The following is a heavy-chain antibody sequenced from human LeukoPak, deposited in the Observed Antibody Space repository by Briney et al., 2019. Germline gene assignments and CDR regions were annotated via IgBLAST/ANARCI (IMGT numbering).Heavy chain of an antibody. V-gene: IGHV3-7*01. CDR3: ARDPDSDNAWGWFDS. CDR2: INGDGSEE. CDR1: GFTFSRTW. J-gene: IGHJ5*01. Sequence: PGGSLRLSCAASGFTFSRTWMSWVRHSPGKGLEWVANINGDGSEEYYVDSVKGRFTISRANARSSLYLQMNSLRGEDTAVYYCARDPDSDNAWGWFDSWGQGTLVTVSS. D-gene: IGHD3-16*01.